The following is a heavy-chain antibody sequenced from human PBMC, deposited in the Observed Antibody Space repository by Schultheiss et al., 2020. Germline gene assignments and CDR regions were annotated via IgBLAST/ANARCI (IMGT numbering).Heavy chain of an antibody. J-gene: IGHJ5*02. CDR1: GGTFSSYT. D-gene: IGHD2-15*01. V-gene: IGHV1-69*02. Sequence: SVKVSCKASGGTFSSYTISWVRQAPGQGLEWMGRIIPILGIANYAQKFQGRVTITADESTSTAYMELSSLRSEDTAVYYCARGVVVVVAATGWFDPWGQGTLVTVSS. CDR3: ARGVVVVVAATGWFDP. CDR2: IIPILGIA.